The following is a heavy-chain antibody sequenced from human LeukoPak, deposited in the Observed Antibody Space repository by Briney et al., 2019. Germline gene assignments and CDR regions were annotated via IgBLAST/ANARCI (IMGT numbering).Heavy chain of an antibody. CDR1: GGTFSNYA. V-gene: IGHV1-69*13. D-gene: IGHD2-2*01. Sequence: GASVKVSCKASGGTFSNYAFSWVRQAPGQGLEWMGGIIPIFDTSHYAQRLQGRVTITADESTSTAYMELSSLRSEDTAVYYCARDYGDCSDISCPFDSWGQGTLVSVSS. J-gene: IGHJ4*02. CDR3: ARDYGDCSDISCPFDS. CDR2: IIPIFDTS.